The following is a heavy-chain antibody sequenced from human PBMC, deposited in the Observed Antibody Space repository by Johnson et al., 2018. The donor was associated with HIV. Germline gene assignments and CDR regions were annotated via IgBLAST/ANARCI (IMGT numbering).Heavy chain of an antibody. J-gene: IGHJ3*02. CDR1: GFKFDDYG. CDR3: ARRAGYSGQWLVQTVDAFDI. CDR2: INWNGGRI. D-gene: IGHD6-19*01. Sequence: VHLVESGGGVVRPGGSMRLSCAASGFKFDDYGMSWVRQAPGKGLEWVSGINWNGGRIGYADSVKGRFTISRDNAKKSLHLQMNSLRAEDTALYYCARRAGYSGQWLVQTVDAFDIWGQGAMVTVSS. V-gene: IGHV3-20*04.